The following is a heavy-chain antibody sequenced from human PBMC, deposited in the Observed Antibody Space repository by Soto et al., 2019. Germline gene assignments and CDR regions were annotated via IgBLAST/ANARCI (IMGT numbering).Heavy chain of an antibody. CDR3: ARGVAVAERAYYYGMDV. Sequence: QVQLVQSGAEVKKPGASVKVSCKASGYTFTSYGISWVRQAPGQGLEWMGWISAYNGNTNYAQKLQGRVTMTTDTATSTAYRERRSLRSDDTAVYYCARGVAVAERAYYYGMDVWGQGTTVTVSS. V-gene: IGHV1-18*01. J-gene: IGHJ6*02. CDR2: ISAYNGNT. CDR1: GYTFTSYG. D-gene: IGHD6-19*01.